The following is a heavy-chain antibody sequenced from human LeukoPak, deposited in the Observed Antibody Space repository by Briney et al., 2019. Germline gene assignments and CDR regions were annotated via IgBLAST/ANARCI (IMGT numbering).Heavy chain of an antibody. CDR2: ISSSSTI. CDR3: ARGDPLIVVVPAAFDY. J-gene: IGHJ4*02. CDR1: GFTFSSYS. Sequence: PGRSLTLSCAASGFTFSSYSMNWVRQAPGKGLERVSYISSSSTIYYTDSVTGRFTISRYNAKNSLYLQMNSLRAEDTAVYYCARGDPLIVVVPAAFDYWGQGTLVTVSS. D-gene: IGHD2-2*01. V-gene: IGHV3-48*01.